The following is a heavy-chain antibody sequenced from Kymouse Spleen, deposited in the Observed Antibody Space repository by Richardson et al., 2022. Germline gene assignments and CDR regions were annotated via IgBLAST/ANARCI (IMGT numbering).Heavy chain of an antibody. CDR2: ISWNSGSI. CDR1: GFTFDDYA. V-gene: IGHV3-9*01. D-gene: IGHD1-26*01. Sequence: EVQLVESGGGLVQPGRSLRLSCAASGFTFDDYAMHWVRQAPGKGLEWVSGISWNSGSIGYADSVKGRFTISRDNAKNSLYLQMNSLRAEDTALYYCAKGEWELPHFDYWGQGTLVTVSS. CDR3: AKGEWELPHFDY. J-gene: IGHJ4*02.